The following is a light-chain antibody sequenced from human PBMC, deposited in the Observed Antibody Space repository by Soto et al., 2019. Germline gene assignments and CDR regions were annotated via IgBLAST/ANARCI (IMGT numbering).Light chain of an antibody. V-gene: IGKV3-11*01. CDR3: QQRSNWPPAIT. J-gene: IGKJ5*01. CDR1: QSVSSS. Sequence: EIVLTQSPATLSLSPGERATLSCRASQSVSSSLAWYQQKPGQAPRLLIYDASNRATGIPARFSGSGSGTDFTLTISSLEPEDFAVYYCQQRSNWPPAITFGQGKRLEIK. CDR2: DAS.